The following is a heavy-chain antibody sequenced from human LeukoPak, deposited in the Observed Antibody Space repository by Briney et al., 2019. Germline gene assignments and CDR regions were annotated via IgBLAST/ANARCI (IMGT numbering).Heavy chain of an antibody. CDR1: GGSISSSRYY. V-gene: IGHV4-39*01. Sequence: TSETLSLTCCVSGGSISSSRYYWGWIRQPPGKGLEWIGGIHYSGSTYYNPSLKSRVTISVDTSKNQFSLKLSSVTAADTAVYYCARLWFWSGDYVAFDIWGQGTMVTVSS. J-gene: IGHJ3*02. CDR2: IHYSGST. CDR3: ARLWFWSGDYVAFDI. D-gene: IGHD3-3*01.